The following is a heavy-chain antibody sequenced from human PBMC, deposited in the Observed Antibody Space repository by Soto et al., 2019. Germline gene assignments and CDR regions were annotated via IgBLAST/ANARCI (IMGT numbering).Heavy chain of an antibody. J-gene: IGHJ4*02. CDR1: GFTFSNYA. CDR3: AKTSSLFDY. D-gene: IGHD6-13*01. V-gene: IGHV3-23*01. CDR2: ISKSGGGT. Sequence: EVRLLESGGGLVQPGGSLRLSCAASGFTFSNYAMSWVRQAPGKGLEWVSSISKSGGGTYYADSVKGRFTISRDNSKNTLYLQMNSLKAEDTAVYSCAKTSSLFDYWGQGTLVTVSS.